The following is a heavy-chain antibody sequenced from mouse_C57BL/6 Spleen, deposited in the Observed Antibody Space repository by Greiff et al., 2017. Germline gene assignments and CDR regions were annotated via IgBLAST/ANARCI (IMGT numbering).Heavy chain of an antibody. CDR3: AKSNYPWYFDV. Sequence: VQLQESGAELVRPGASVKLSCKASGYTFTDYYINWVKQRPGQGLEWIARIYPGSGNTYYNEKFKGKATLTAEKSSSTAYMPLSSLTSEDSAVYFCAKSNYPWYFDVWGTGTTVTVSS. J-gene: IGHJ1*03. D-gene: IGHD2-5*01. CDR2: IYPGSGNT. V-gene: IGHV1-76*01. CDR1: GYTFTDYY.